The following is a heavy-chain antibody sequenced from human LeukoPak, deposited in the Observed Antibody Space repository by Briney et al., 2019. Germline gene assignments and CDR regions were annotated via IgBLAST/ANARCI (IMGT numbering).Heavy chain of an antibody. D-gene: IGHD6-19*01. Sequence: SQTLSLTCTVSGGSISSGSYYWSWIRQPAGRGLEWIGRIYTSGSTNYNPSLKSRVTISVDTSKNQLSLKLSSVTAADTAVYYCARTIPDYTRYSSGWYEGGYYFDYWGQGTLVTVSS. CDR3: ARTIPDYTRYSSGWYEGGYYFDY. CDR1: GGSISSGSYY. V-gene: IGHV4-61*02. CDR2: IYTSGST. J-gene: IGHJ4*02.